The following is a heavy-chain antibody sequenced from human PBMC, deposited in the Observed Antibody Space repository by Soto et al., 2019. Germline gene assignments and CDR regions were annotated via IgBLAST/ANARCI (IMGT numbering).Heavy chain of an antibody. Sequence: RWVRQAPGQGLEWMGGIVPVFGRPNYAQRFRGRLTITADESTSTGYMELISLRSDDTAVYYCAREGSGYTFWGKGTQVPVSS. CDR3: AREGSGYTF. D-gene: IGHD5-12*01. J-gene: IGHJ4*02. V-gene: IGHV1-69*01. CDR2: IVPVFGRP.